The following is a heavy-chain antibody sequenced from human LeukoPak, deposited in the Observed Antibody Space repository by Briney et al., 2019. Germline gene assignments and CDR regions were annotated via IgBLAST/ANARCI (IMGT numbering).Heavy chain of an antibody. J-gene: IGHJ4*02. CDR2: ISYDGSHT. D-gene: IGHD3-3*01. CDR3: ARDPIFGVVTQYFDY. Sequence: PGGSLRLSCADSGYTFSSYAMHWVRQAPGKGLEWVAVISYDGSHTDYADSVKGRFTISRDNSKNTLYLQMNSLRAEDTAVYYCARDPIFGVVTQYFDYWGQGTLVTVSS. V-gene: IGHV3-30-3*01. CDR1: GYTFSSYA.